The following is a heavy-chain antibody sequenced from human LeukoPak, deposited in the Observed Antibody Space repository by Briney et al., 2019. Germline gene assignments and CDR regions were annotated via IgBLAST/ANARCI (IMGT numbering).Heavy chain of an antibody. D-gene: IGHD6-19*01. CDR3: ARFVVGQWLMNY. CDR1: GGSFSGYY. J-gene: IGHJ4*02. CDR2: INHSGST. V-gene: IGHV4-34*01. Sequence: PSETLSLTCAVYGGSFSGYYWSWIRQPPGKGLEWIGEINHSGSTNYNPSLKSRVTISVDTSKNQFSLKLSSVTAADTAVYYCARFVVGQWLMNYWGQGALVTVSS.